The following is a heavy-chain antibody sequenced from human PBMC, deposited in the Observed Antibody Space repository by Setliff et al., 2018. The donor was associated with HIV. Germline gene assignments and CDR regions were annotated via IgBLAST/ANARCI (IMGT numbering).Heavy chain of an antibody. CDR2: INTGNGNT. J-gene: IGHJ4*02. CDR1: GYTFTTYA. Sequence: ASVKVSCKASGYTFTTYAMIWVRQAPGQSLEWMGWINTGNGNTRLSQKFQGRVTISRDTSASTAYVELYSLTSEDTAVYYCARTLTYYFDGSFSSGPADYWGLGTLVTVTS. V-gene: IGHV1-3*04. CDR3: ARTLTYYFDGSFSSGPADY. D-gene: IGHD3-22*01.